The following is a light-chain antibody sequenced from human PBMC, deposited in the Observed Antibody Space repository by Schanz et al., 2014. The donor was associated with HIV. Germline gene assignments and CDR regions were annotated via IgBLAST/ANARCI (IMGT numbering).Light chain of an antibody. CDR3: VSYRSSSTYV. CDR1: SSDVGGYNY. V-gene: IGLV2-8*01. CDR2: DAS. Sequence: QSALTQPPSASGSPGQSVTISCTGTSSDVGGYNYVSWYQQHPGKAPKLMISDASNRPSGVPDRFSGSKSGNTASLTISGLQAEDEADYYCVSYRSSSTYVFGTGTKLTVL. J-gene: IGLJ1*01.